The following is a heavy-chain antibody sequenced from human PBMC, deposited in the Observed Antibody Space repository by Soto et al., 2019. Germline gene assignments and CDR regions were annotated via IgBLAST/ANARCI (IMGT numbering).Heavy chain of an antibody. CDR3: VRDRGYTYGYWGWFDP. J-gene: IGHJ5*02. V-gene: IGHV1-3*05. CDR1: GYTFTDSA. D-gene: IGHD5-18*01. CDR2: INAGNGDT. Sequence: QVHFVQSGAEEKKPGASVKVSCKASGYTFTDSAIHWVRQAPGQRLEWMGWINAGNGDTKYSQKFQGRVTITRDTSANTAYMELSSLTSEDTAVYYCVRDRGYTYGYWGWFDPWGQGTLVTVS.